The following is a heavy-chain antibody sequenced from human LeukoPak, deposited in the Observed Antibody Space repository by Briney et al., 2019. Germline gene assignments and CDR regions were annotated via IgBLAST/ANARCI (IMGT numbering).Heavy chain of an antibody. J-gene: IGHJ4*02. V-gene: IGHV3-11*04. CDR3: ARHCSSTSCSRYYFDY. CDR2: ISSSGSTI. D-gene: IGHD2-2*01. Sequence: GGSLRLSCAASGFTFSDYYMSWIRQPPGKEREWVSYISSSGSTIYYADSVKGRFTISRDNAKNSLYLQMNSLRAEDTAVYYCARHCSSTSCSRYYFDYWGQGTLVTVSS. CDR1: GFTFSDYY.